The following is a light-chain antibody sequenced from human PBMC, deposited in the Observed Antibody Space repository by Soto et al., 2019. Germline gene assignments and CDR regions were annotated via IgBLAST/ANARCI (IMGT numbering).Light chain of an antibody. J-gene: IGKJ3*01. CDR1: QSVSSSY. CDR2: GAS. CDR3: QQYGRSPSFT. Sequence: EIVLTQSPGTLSLSPGERATLSCRASQSVSSSYLAWYQQKPGQAPRLLIYGASSRATGIPDWFSGSGSGTDFTLTISRLEPEDFAVYYCQQYGRSPSFTFGPGTKVDIK. V-gene: IGKV3-20*01.